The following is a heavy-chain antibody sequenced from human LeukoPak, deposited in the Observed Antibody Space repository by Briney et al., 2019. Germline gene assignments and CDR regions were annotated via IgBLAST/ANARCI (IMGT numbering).Heavy chain of an antibody. Sequence: AGGSLRLSCAASGFTFSSYEMNWVRQAPGKGLEWVSYISSSGSTIYYADSVKGRFTISRDNAKNSLYLQMNSLRAEDTAVYYCAIGVHGPIDYWGQGTLVTVSS. D-gene: IGHD2-8*01. CDR2: ISSSGSTI. J-gene: IGHJ4*02. CDR1: GFTFSSYE. CDR3: AIGVHGPIDY. V-gene: IGHV3-48*03.